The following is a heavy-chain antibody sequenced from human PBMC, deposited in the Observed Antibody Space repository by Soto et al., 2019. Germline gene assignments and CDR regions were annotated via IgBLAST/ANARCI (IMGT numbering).Heavy chain of an antibody. V-gene: IGHV1-18*01. CDR3: ARGRYGDY. CDR1: GYTFTSYG. Sequence: QVHLVQSGAEVKKPGASVKVSCKASGYTFTSYGITWVRQAPGQGLEWMGWISAHNGNTDYAQKLQGRVSVTRDTSSSTAYMELRSLRSDYTAVYYCARGRYGDYWGQGALVTVSS. CDR2: ISAHNGNT. J-gene: IGHJ4*02. D-gene: IGHD1-1*01.